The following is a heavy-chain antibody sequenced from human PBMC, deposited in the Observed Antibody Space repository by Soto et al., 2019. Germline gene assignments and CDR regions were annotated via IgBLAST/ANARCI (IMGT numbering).Heavy chain of an antibody. Sequence: EVQLVESGGGLVQPGRSLRLSCAASEFTFDDYAMNWVRQAPGKGLEWVSGISWNSASIGYADSVKGRFTISRDNAKNSLYLQMNSLRPEDTALYYCAKTLKEEGYYYYGLDVWGQGTTVTVSS. CDR2: ISWNSASI. CDR3: AKTLKEEGYYYYGLDV. CDR1: EFTFDDYA. V-gene: IGHV3-9*01. J-gene: IGHJ6*02.